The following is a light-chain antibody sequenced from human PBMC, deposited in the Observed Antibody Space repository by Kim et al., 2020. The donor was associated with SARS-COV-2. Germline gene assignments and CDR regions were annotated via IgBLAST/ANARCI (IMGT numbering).Light chain of an antibody. J-gene: IGKJ4*01. CDR1: QSVRSSY. Sequence: EIVLTQSPGTLSLSPGERATLSCRASQSVRSSYLAWYQQKPGQAPRLLIYDSSSRATGIPDRFSGSGSGTDFTLTISRLEPEDFAVYYCQQYGSSPLTFGGGTKLEI. CDR2: DSS. V-gene: IGKV3-20*01. CDR3: QQYGSSPLT.